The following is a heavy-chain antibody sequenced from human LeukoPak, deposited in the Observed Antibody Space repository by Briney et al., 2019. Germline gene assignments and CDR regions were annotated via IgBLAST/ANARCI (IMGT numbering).Heavy chain of an antibody. CDR1: GFTFSSYV. Sequence: PGGSLRLSCAASGFTFSSYVVSWVRQALGKGLGWVSVISASGAHTYYGASVKGRFTISRDNSKNTRSLQMNSLRAEDTAVYYCAGPEGSSCSTIDYWGQGTLVTVSS. CDR2: ISASGAHT. CDR3: AGPEGSSCSTIDY. J-gene: IGHJ4*02. V-gene: IGHV3-23*02. D-gene: IGHD6-13*01.